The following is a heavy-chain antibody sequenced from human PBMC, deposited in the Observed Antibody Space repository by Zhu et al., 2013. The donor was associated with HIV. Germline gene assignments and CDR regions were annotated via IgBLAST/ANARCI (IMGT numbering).Heavy chain of an antibody. CDR3: AALDISSWFSYFDS. V-gene: IGHV3-23*01. CDR1: GFTFSSYA. Sequence: EVQLLESGGGLVQPGGSLRLSCAASGFTFSSYAMSWVRQAPGKRLEWVSAITSDGATYYADSVKGRFTISRDNSKNTLSLHMNSLRAEDTALYYCAALDISSWFSYFDSWGLGTLVTVSS. J-gene: IGHJ4*02. CDR2: ITSDGAT. D-gene: IGHD6-13*01.